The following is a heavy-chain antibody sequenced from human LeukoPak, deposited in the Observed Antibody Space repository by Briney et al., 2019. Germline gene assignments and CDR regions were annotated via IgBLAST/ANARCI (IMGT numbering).Heavy chain of an antibody. V-gene: IGHV3-21*01. Sequence: GGSLRLSCAASGFTFSHYSMNWVRQAPGKGLEWVSSIGSSSSSIYYADSVKGRFTISRDNAKNTLYLQMNSLRAEDTAVYYCARAMVRGVILDYWGQGTLVTVSS. CDR1: GFTFSHYS. D-gene: IGHD3-10*01. CDR3: ARAMVRGVILDY. CDR2: IGSSSSSI. J-gene: IGHJ4*02.